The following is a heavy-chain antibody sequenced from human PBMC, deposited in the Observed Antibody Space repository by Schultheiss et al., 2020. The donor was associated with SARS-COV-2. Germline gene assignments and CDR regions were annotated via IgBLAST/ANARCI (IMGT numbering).Heavy chain of an antibody. CDR3: AKSKQLVVSYYFDY. Sequence: SETLSLTCTVSGGSISSTSYYWSWIRQPPGKGLEWIGSIYYSGSTNYNPSLKSRVTISVDTSKNQFSLQLNSVTPEDTAVYYCAKSKQLVVSYYFDYWGQGTLVTVSS. D-gene: IGHD6-6*01. CDR1: GGSISSTSYY. J-gene: IGHJ4*02. CDR2: IYYSGST. V-gene: IGHV4-39*07.